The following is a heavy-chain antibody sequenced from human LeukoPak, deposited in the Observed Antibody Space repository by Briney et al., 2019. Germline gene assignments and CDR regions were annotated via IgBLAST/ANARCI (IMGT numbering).Heavy chain of an antibody. D-gene: IGHD5-12*01. CDR1: GFTFGEYS. CDR2: IRSKVHDSTP. J-gene: IGHJ4*02. Sequence: GGSLRLSCTTSGFTFGEYSFNWVRQAPGKGLEWVGFIRSKVHDSTPQYAASVKGRFTISRDDSKDTAYLQMINLKTEDTAIYYCTRAGGFDNFLDYWGQGTPVTVSS. V-gene: IGHV3-49*04. CDR3: TRAGGFDNFLDY.